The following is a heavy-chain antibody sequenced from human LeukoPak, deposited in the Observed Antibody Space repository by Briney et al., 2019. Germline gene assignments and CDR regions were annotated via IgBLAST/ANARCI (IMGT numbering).Heavy chain of an antibody. D-gene: IGHD3-22*01. Sequence: GGSLRLSCAASGFTFSSYSMNWVRQAPGKGLEWVSSISSSSSYIYYADSVKGRFTISRDNAKNSLYLQMNSLRAEDTAVYYCARLPHYYDSSGYWGFDYWGQGTLVTVSS. CDR1: GFTFSSYS. CDR2: ISSSSSYI. V-gene: IGHV3-21*01. CDR3: ARLPHYYDSSGYWGFDY. J-gene: IGHJ4*02.